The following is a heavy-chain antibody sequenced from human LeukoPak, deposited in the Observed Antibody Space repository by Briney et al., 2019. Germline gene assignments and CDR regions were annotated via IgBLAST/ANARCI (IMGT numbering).Heavy chain of an antibody. CDR3: VKGGLGTGWAD. D-gene: IGHD6-25*01. CDR2: VSGNGGST. J-gene: IGHJ4*02. V-gene: IGHV3-23*01. CDR1: GFSFSSYT. Sequence: GGSLRLSCAASGFSFSSYTLSWVRQAPGKGLEWVSAVSGNGGSTVYADSVKGRFAISRDNSKNTLYLQLNSLRADDTAVYLCVKGGLGTGWADWGQGTLVTVSS.